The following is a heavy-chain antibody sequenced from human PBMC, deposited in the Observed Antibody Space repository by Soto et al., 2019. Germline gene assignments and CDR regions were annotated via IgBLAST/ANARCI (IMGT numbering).Heavy chain of an antibody. J-gene: IGHJ4*02. CDR2: ISYDGSDK. CDR1: GFTFSSYA. CDR3: ARDYYKYYDSSGYYRSPAY. V-gene: IGHV3-30-3*01. Sequence: TGGSLRLSCAASGFTFSSYAMHWVRQAPGKGLEWVALISYDGSDKDYADSVKGRFTISRDNSRNTLFLQMNSLRAEGTAVYYCARDYYKYYDSSGYYRSPAYWGQGTLVTVSS. D-gene: IGHD3-22*01.